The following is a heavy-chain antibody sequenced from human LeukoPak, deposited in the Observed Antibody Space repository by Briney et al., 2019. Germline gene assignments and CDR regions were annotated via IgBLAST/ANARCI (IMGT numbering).Heavy chain of an antibody. CDR3: AREGYYDSSGSFDY. Sequence: GGSLRLSCVASGFTFSTYAMSWVRQAPGKGLEWVSSINGRGVSTYYADSVKGRFTISRDNPKNTLYLQMNGLRAEDTAVYLCAREGYYDSSGSFDYWGQGTLVTVSS. V-gene: IGHV3-23*01. J-gene: IGHJ4*02. CDR1: GFTFSTYA. D-gene: IGHD3-22*01. CDR2: INGRGVST.